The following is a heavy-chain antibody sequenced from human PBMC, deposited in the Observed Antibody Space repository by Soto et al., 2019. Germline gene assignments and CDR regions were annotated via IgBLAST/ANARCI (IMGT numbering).Heavy chain of an antibody. CDR1: GGSFSGYY. CDR2: INHSGST. V-gene: IGHV4-34*01. Sequence: SETLSLTCAVYGGSFSGYYWSWIRQPPGKGLEWIGEINHSGSTNYNPSLKSRVTISVDTSKNQFSLKLSSVTAADTAVYYCARGSKARIFGVVIIPRLFGYWGQGTLVTVSS. CDR3: ARGSKARIFGVVIIPRLFGY. D-gene: IGHD3-3*01. J-gene: IGHJ4*02.